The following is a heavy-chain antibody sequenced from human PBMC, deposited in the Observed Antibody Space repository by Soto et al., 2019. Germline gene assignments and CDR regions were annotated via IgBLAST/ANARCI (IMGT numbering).Heavy chain of an antibody. CDR2: IWYDGSNK. D-gene: IGHD3-22*01. J-gene: IGHJ4*02. CDR3: ARALHYYDSSGYLL. CDR1: GFTFSSYG. Sequence: GGSLRLSCAASGFTFSSYGMHWVRQAPGKGLEWVAVIWYDGSNKYYADSVKGRFTISRDNSKNTLYLQMNSLRAEDTAVYYCARALHYYDSSGYLLWGQGTLVTVSS. V-gene: IGHV3-33*01.